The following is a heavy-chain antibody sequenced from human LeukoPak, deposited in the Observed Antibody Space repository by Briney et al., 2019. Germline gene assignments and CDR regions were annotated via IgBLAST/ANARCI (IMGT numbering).Heavy chain of an antibody. D-gene: IGHD2-2*01. CDR3: TRMAWRSRPFDY. CDR1: GFTFNNYW. Sequence: RGSLRLSCAASGFTFNNYWMSWVRQAPGKGPEWVANIKPDGSEKYYVDSVKGRFTISRDSAKNSVSLQMNSLRAEDTAVYYCTRMAWRSRPFDYWGQGTLVTVSS. CDR2: IKPDGSEK. J-gene: IGHJ4*02. V-gene: IGHV3-7*01.